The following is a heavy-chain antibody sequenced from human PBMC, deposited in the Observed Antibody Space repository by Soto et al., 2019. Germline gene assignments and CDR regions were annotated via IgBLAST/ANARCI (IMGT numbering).Heavy chain of an antibody. D-gene: IGHD6-6*01. CDR1: GFTFSSYG. CDR3: AKGGQLGSLYYSYGMDV. Sequence: GGSLRLSCAASGFTFSSYGMHWVRQAPGKGLEWVAVISYDGSNKYYADSVKGRFTISRDNSKNTLYLQMNSLRAEDTAVYYCAKGGQLGSLYYSYGMDVWGQGTTVTVSS. J-gene: IGHJ6*02. CDR2: ISYDGSNK. V-gene: IGHV3-30*18.